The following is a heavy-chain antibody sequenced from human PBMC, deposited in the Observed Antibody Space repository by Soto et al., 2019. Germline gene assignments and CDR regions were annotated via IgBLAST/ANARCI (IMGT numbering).Heavy chain of an antibody. CDR1: GFSFSSYA. CDR2: ISGSDGST. J-gene: IGHJ4*02. D-gene: IGHD6-13*01. CDR3: AKDRERDAWYEDY. V-gene: IGHV3-23*01. Sequence: DVQLLASGGGLVEPGGSLRLSCVASGFSFSSYAMTWVRQAPGRGLEWVSVISGSDGSTYYADSVKGRFTISRDNSKNTLYLQMNSLRAEDTAVYYCAKDRERDAWYEDYWGQGTLVTVSS.